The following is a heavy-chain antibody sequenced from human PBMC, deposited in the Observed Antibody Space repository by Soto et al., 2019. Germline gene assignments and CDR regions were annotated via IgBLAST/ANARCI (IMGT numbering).Heavy chain of an antibody. CDR1: GFTFSSYA. D-gene: IGHD2-2*01. Sequence: QVQLVESGGGVVQPGRSLRLSCAASGFTFSSYAMHWVRQAPGKWLEWVAVISYDGSNKYYADSVKGRFTISRDNSKNTLYLQMTSLRAEDTAVYYCARGEDIVLVPAAMSYYYYGMDVWGQGTTVTVSS. CDR3: ARGEDIVLVPAAMSYYYYGMDV. V-gene: IGHV3-30-3*01. CDR2: ISYDGSNK. J-gene: IGHJ6*02.